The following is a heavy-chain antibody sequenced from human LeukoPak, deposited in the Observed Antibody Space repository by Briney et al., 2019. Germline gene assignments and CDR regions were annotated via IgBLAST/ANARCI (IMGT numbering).Heavy chain of an antibody. CDR1: GGSISSTSYY. CDR3: QRSVYSTNADS. D-gene: IGHD6-13*01. J-gene: IGHJ4*02. V-gene: IGHV4-39*01. Sequence: AETLSLTCTVSGGSISSTSYYWGRSRQPPGKVREWIGSMYYSGSTYSSPSLKSQVTISVETSKNQLSLKLSSVTAGATVVYYCQRSVYSTNADSWGQGTLVTVS. CDR2: MYYSGST.